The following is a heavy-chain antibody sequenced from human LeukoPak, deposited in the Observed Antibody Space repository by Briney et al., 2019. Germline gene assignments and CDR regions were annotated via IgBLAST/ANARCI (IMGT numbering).Heavy chain of an antibody. CDR3: ARALYCSGGSCYSGSIDS. CDR1: GYTFTSYG. V-gene: IGHV1-18*01. CDR2: ISAYNGNT. D-gene: IGHD2-15*01. J-gene: IGHJ4*02. Sequence: ASVKVSCKASGYTFTSYGITWVRQAPGQGLECMGWISAYNGNTNYAQKLQGRVTMTTDTSTSTAYMELRSLRSDDTAVYYCARALYCSGGSCYSGSIDSWGQGTLVTVSP.